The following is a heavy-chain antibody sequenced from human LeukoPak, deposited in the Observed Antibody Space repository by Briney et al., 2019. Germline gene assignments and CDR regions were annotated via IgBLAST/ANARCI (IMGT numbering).Heavy chain of an antibody. CDR1: GGSISSGGYY. D-gene: IGHD2-21*02. J-gene: IGHJ4*02. V-gene: IGHV4-31*03. Sequence: SQTLSLTCTVSGGSISSGGYYWSWIRQHPGKGLEWIGYIYYSGSTYYNPSLKSRVTISVDTSKNQFSLKLSSVTAADTAVYYCARGRPIVVVTDEYYFDYWGQGTLVTVSS. CDR3: ARGRPIVVVTDEYYFDY. CDR2: IYYSGST.